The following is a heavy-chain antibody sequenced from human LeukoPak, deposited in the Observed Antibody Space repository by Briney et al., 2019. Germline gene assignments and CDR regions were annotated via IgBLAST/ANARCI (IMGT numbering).Heavy chain of an antibody. CDR2: IYYSGST. D-gene: IGHD5-18*01. V-gene: IGHV4-31*03. J-gene: IGHJ4*02. CDR1: GGSISSGGYY. Sequence: SQTLSLTCTVSGGSISSGGYYWSWIRQHPGKGLEWIGYIYYSGSTYYNPSLKSRVTISLDMSKNQFSLKLSSVTAADTAVYYCARARGYSYASDYWGQGTLVTVSS. CDR3: ARARGYSYASDY.